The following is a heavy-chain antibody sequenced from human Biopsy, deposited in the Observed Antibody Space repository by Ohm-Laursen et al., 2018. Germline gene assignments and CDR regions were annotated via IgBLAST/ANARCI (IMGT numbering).Heavy chain of an antibody. CDR2: IYTSGSP. CDR1: GDSINNYY. D-gene: IGHD1-26*01. V-gene: IGHV4-4*07. J-gene: IGHJ3*02. Sequence: SQTLSLTCTVSGDSINNYYWSWIRQPAGKGLEWIGRIYTSGSPNYNLSLGSRVTMSVDTSKNQFSLNLRSGTAADTAVYYCARGTGRYYVYGAFDIWGQGTVVTVSS. CDR3: ARGTGRYYVYGAFDI.